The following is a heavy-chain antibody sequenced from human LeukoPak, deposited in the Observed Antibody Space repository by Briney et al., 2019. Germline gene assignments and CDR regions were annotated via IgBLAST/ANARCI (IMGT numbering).Heavy chain of an antibody. D-gene: IGHD2-21*01. CDR3: ARDSSEFRSLIPH. J-gene: IGHJ1*01. V-gene: IGHV1-69*13. CDR2: IIPIFGTA. CDR1: GGTFSKYS. Sequence: GASVKVSCKASGGTFSKYSISWVRQRPGQGLEWMGGIIPIFGTAKYAQKFQGRVTITADESTSTAYMELSSLRSEDTAVYYCARDSSEFRSLIPHWGQGTLVTVSS.